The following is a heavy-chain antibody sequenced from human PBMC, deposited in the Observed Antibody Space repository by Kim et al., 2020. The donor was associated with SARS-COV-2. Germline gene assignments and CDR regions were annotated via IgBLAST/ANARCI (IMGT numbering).Heavy chain of an antibody. V-gene: IGHV4-34*01. CDR2: INHSGSI. CDR3: ASRGRNFRYSYGYGY. J-gene: IGHJ4*02. Sequence: SETLSLTCAVYGGSFSGYYWSWIRQPPGKGLEWIGEINHSGSINYNPSLKSRVTISVDTSKNQFSLKLSSVTAADTAVYYCASRGRNFRYSYGYGYWGQGTLVTVSS. D-gene: IGHD5-18*01. CDR1: GGSFSGYY.